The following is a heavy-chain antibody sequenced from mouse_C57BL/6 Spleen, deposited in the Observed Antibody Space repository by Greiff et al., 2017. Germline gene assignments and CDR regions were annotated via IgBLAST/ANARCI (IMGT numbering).Heavy chain of an antibody. CDR2: ISSGGDYI. Sequence: EVKLMESGEGLVKPGGSLKLSCAASGFTFSSYAMSWVRQTPEKRLEWVAYISSGGDYIYYADTVKGRFTISRDNARNTLYLQMSSLKSEDTAMYYCTREDYYGSSSYAMDYWGQGTSVTVSS. D-gene: IGHD1-1*01. V-gene: IGHV5-9-1*02. CDR1: GFTFSSYA. J-gene: IGHJ4*01. CDR3: TREDYYGSSSYAMDY.